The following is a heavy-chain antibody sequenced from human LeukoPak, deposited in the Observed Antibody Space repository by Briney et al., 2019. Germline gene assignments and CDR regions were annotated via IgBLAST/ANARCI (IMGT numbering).Heavy chain of an antibody. CDR2: ISYDGSNK. CDR1: GFTFSSYA. V-gene: IGHV3-30-3*01. J-gene: IGHJ4*02. D-gene: IGHD1-26*01. Sequence: GRSLRLSCAASGFTFSSYAMHWVRQAPGKGLEWVAVISYDGSNKYHADSVKGRFTISRDNSKNTLYLQMTSLRAEDTAVYYCASLGQGGSSDSDYWGQGTLVTVSS. CDR3: ASLGQGGSSDSDY.